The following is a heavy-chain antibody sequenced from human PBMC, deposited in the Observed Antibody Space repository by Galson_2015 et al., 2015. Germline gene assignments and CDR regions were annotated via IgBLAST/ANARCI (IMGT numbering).Heavy chain of an antibody. V-gene: IGHV3-15*01. D-gene: IGHD3-10*01. J-gene: IGHJ4*02. Sequence: SLRLSCAASGLTFANAWMTWVRQAPGKGLEWVGRIRSLTDGGTADYAAPLEGRFTISRDDSKNTLYLQMNSLKIEDTAVYYCNTWRGWLEDFWGQGTLVTVSS. CDR1: GLTFANAW. CDR3: NTWRGWLEDF. CDR2: IRSLTDGGTA.